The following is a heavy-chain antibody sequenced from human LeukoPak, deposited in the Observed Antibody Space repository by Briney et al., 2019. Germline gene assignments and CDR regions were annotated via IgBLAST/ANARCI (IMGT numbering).Heavy chain of an antibody. CDR2: IYPGDSDT. CDR1: GYNFTSYW. J-gene: IGHJ4*02. D-gene: IGHD2-21*02. Sequence: GESLNISCKGSGYNFTSYWIAWVRQMPGRGLEWMGIIYPGDSDTRYSPSFQGQVTISADKSISTAYLQWSSLKASDTAMYYCARNRDLVTAPDYWGQGTLVTVSS. CDR3: ARNRDLVTAPDY. V-gene: IGHV5-51*01.